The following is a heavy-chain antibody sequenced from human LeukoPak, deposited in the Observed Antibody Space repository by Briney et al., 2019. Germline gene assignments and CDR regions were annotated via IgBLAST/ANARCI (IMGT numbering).Heavy chain of an antibody. CDR2: INHSGST. V-gene: IGHV4-34*01. CDR3: ARHGLSIAAPGRWFDP. D-gene: IGHD6-6*01. J-gene: IGHJ5*02. CDR1: GGSFSGYY. Sequence: PSETLSLTCAVYGGSFSGYYWSWIRQPPGKGLEWIGEINHSGSTNYNPSLKSRVTISVDTSKNQFSLKLSSVTAADTAVYYCARHGLSIAAPGRWFDPWGQGTLVTVSS.